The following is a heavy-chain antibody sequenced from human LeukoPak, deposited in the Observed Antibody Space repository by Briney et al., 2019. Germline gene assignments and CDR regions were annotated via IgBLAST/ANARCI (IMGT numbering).Heavy chain of an antibody. CDR1: GYSFTSHW. J-gene: IGHJ4*02. D-gene: IGHD1-26*01. V-gene: IGHV5-51*01. CDR3: ARRLPSSGSYYPFDY. CDR2: IYPSDSDT. Sequence: GESLKISCKASGYSFTSHWIGWVRPIPGRGLEWTGIIYPSDSDTRYSPSFQGQVTISADKSITTAYLQWSSLKPSDTAMYYCARRLPSSGSYYPFDYWGQGTLVTVSS.